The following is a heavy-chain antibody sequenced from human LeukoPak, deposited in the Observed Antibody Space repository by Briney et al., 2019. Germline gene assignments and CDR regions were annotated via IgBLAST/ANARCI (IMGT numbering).Heavy chain of an antibody. D-gene: IGHD3-9*01. CDR3: AKDIEVRYFDWLLLGYDAFDI. V-gene: IGHV3-9*01. Sequence: PGGSLRLSCAASGFTFDDYAMPWVRQAPGKGLEWVSGISWNSGSIGYADSVKGRFTISRDNAKNSLYLQMNSLRAEDTALYYCAKDIEVRYFDWLLLGYDAFDIWGQGTMVTVSS. J-gene: IGHJ3*02. CDR2: ISWNSGSI. CDR1: GFTFDDYA.